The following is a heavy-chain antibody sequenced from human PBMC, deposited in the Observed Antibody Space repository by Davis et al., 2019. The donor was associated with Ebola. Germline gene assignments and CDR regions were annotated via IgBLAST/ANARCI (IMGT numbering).Heavy chain of an antibody. V-gene: IGHV1-2*02. CDR3: ARDRTTGSSSLVY. CDR1: GYTFTGYY. D-gene: IGHD6-6*01. J-gene: IGHJ4*02. Sequence: ASVKVSCKASGYTFTGYYMHWVRQAPGQGLEWMGWINPNSGGTNYAQKFQGRVTMTRDTSTSTVYMELSSLRSEDTAVYYCARDRTTGSSSLVYWGQGTLVTVSS. CDR2: INPNSGGT.